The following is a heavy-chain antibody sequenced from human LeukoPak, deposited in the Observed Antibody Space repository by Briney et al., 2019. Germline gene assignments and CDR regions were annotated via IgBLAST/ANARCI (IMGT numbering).Heavy chain of an antibody. CDR2: INPNSGGT. D-gene: IGHD3-10*01. V-gene: IGHV1-2*02. J-gene: IGHJ6*02. CDR1: GYTFTSYG. CDR3: ARALRTITMVRGVIPYYGMDV. Sequence: ASVKVSCKASGYTFTSYGISWVRQAPGQGLEWMGWINPNSGGTNYAQKFQGRVTMTRDTSISTAYMELSRLRSDDTAVYYCARALRTITMVRGVIPYYGMDVWGQGTTVTVSS.